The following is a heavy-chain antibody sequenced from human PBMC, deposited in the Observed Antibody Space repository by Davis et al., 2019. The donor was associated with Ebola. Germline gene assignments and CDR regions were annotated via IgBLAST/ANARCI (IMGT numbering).Heavy chain of an antibody. CDR1: GFTFSSYW. CDR3: ARLRWELRRGWFDP. Sequence: GESLKISCAASGFTFSSYWMHWVRQAPGKGLVWVSRINSDGSSTSYADSVKGRFTISRDNAKNSLYLQMNSLRAEDTAVYYCARLRWELRRGWFDPWGQGTLVTVSS. CDR2: INSDGSST. J-gene: IGHJ5*02. D-gene: IGHD1-26*01. V-gene: IGHV3-74*01.